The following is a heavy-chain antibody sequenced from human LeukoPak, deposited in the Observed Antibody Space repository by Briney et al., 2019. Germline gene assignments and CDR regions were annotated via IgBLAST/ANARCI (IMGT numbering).Heavy chain of an antibody. Sequence: SETLSLTCTVSGGSISSAPYYWSWIRQRPGKGLEWMGYISHSGNTYYNPSLKSRLNISADTSRNQFSLKLRSVTTADTALYFCAREGYYYDSSGPIDYWGQGTRVTVSS. V-gene: IGHV4-31*03. CDR3: AREGYYYDSSGPIDY. J-gene: IGHJ4*02. CDR1: GGSISSAPYY. CDR2: ISHSGNT. D-gene: IGHD3-22*01.